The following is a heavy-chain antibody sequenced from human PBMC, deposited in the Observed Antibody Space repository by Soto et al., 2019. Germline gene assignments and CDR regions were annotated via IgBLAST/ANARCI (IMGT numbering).Heavy chain of an antibody. CDR2: ISAYNGDT. Sequence: QVQLVQSGAEVTKPGASVKVSCKASGYTLTSDGISWVRQAPGQGLEWMGWISAYNGDTNYAQSLQGRVTMTTDTSTTTAYMELRSLRSDDTAVYYCATTIGYCYYYYGMDVWGQGTTVTVSS. D-gene: IGHD5-12*01. CDR1: GYTLTSDG. CDR3: ATTIGYCYYYYGMDV. J-gene: IGHJ6*02. V-gene: IGHV1-18*01.